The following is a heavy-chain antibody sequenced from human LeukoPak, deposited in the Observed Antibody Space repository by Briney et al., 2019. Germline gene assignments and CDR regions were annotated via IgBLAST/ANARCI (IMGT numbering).Heavy chain of an antibody. Sequence: SETLSLTCTVSGGSISTYYWSWIRQPAGKGLEWIGRIYTSGSTKYSPSLKSRVTISVDKSKNQFSLKLTSVTAADTAMYYCARDRSGADYWGQGTLVTVS. J-gene: IGHJ4*02. V-gene: IGHV4-4*07. CDR3: ARDRSGADY. CDR2: IYTSGST. CDR1: GGSISTYY. D-gene: IGHD3-10*01.